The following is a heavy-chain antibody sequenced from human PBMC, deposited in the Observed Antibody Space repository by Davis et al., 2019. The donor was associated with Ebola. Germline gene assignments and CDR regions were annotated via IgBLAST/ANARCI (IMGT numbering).Heavy chain of an antibody. V-gene: IGHV3-23*01. CDR2: SGRTDKT. CDR3: ARGYYDFWSGFPRRFDP. J-gene: IGHJ5*02. D-gene: IGHD3-3*01. Sequence: GESLKISCAASGFTFSSYGMSWVRQAPGKGLEWVSASGRTDKTYYADSVKGRFTISRDKSKNTVYLQMNSLRAEDMAVYYCARGYYDFWSGFPRRFDPWGQGTLVTVSS. CDR1: GFTFSSYG.